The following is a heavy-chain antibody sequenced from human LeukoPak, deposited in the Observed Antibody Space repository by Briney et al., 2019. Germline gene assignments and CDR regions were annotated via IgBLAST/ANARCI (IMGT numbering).Heavy chain of an antibody. J-gene: IGHJ6*04. CDR2: ISYDGSNK. Sequence: PGGSLRLSCAASGFTFSRYVLHWVRQAPGKGLEWVAVISYDGSNKYYADSVKGRFTISRDNSKNTLYLQMNSLRAEDTAVYYCAELGITMIGGVWGKGTTVTISS. D-gene: IGHD3-10*02. CDR3: AELGITMIGGV. CDR1: GFTFSRYV. V-gene: IGHV3-30*04.